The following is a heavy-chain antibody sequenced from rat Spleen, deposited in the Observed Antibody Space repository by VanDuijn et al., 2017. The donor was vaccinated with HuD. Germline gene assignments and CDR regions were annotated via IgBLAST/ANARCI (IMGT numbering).Heavy chain of an antibody. D-gene: IGHD1-2*01. CDR3: ARVGYSGYIRYFDF. Sequence: QVQLKESGPGVVQPSQTLSLTCTVSGFSLPSYHVSWVRQPPGKSLVWMGVMWSDGDTSYNSALKSRLSISRDTSKSQVFLKMNSLKTEDTATYYCARVGYSGYIRYFDFWGQGVMVTVSS. CDR2: MWSDGDT. J-gene: IGHJ2*01. V-gene: IGHV2-32*01. CDR1: GFSLPSYH.